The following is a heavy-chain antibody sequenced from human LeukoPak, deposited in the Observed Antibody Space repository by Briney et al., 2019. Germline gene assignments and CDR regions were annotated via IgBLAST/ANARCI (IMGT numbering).Heavy chain of an antibody. CDR2: IYYSGST. V-gene: IGHV4-59*08. D-gene: IGHD1-14*01. CDR3: AVPKRPDDSPYYYYGMDV. Sequence: PSETLSLTCTVSGGSISSYYWSWIRQPPGKGLEWIGYIYYSGSTNYNPSLKSRVTISVDTSKNQFSLKLSSVTAADTAVYYCAVPKRPDDSPYYYYGMDVWGQGTTVTVSS. CDR1: GGSISSYY. J-gene: IGHJ6*02.